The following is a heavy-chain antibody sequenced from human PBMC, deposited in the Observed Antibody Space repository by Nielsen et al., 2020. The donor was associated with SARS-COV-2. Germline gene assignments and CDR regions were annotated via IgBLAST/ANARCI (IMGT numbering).Heavy chain of an antibody. CDR1: GFTVSNNY. CDR2: NYNSAKT. CDR3: ARGRAPWRY. Sequence: GSLRLSCEVSGFTVSNNYMTWIRQAPGKGLEWIAYNYNSAKTMYNSSLKSRVTMSVDTSKNQLSLRLTSVTAADTAVYYCARGRAPWRYWGQGILVTVSS. D-gene: IGHD3-3*01. V-gene: IGHV4-59*02. J-gene: IGHJ4*02.